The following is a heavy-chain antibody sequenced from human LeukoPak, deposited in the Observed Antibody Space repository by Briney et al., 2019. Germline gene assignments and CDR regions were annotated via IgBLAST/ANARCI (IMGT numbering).Heavy chain of an antibody. CDR2: INHSGST. Sequence: SETLSLTCDVYGGSFRGYYWSWIRQPPGKGLEWIGEINHSGSTNYNPSLKSRVTISVDTSKNQFSLKLSSVTAADTAVYYCARGNRVVKHWFDPWGQGTLVTVSS. CDR3: ARGNRVVKHWFDP. J-gene: IGHJ5*02. CDR1: GGSFRGYY. V-gene: IGHV4-34*01. D-gene: IGHD3-16*02.